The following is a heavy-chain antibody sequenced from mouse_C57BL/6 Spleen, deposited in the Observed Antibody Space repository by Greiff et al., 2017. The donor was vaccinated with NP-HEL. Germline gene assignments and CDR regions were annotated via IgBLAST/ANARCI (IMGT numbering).Heavy chain of an antibody. CDR1: GYTFTSYW. CDR3: ARDPAYSNYSAWFAY. CDR2: IYPGSGST. Sequence: VKLQQSGAELVKPGASVKMSCQASGYTFTSYWITWVKQRPGQGLEWIGDIYPGSGSTNYNEKFKSKATLTVDTSSSTAYMQLSSRPSEDSAFYYCARDPAYSNYSAWFAYWGQGTLVTVSA. V-gene: IGHV1-55*01. D-gene: IGHD2-5*01. J-gene: IGHJ3*01.